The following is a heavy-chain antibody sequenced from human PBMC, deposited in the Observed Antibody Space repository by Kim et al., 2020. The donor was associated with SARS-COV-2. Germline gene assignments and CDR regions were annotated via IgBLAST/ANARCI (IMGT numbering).Heavy chain of an antibody. V-gene: IGHV3-21*04. D-gene: IGHD6-6*01. CDR1: GFSFSSYS. Sequence: GGSLRLSCAASGFSFSSYSMNWVRQAPGTGLEWVSSISRDSVYIFYADSMRGRFTISRDNAKNALFLQMNSLRDDDTAVYYCATRLVGAPLDYWGQGALVTVSS. J-gene: IGHJ4*02. CDR3: ATRLVGAPLDY. CDR2: ISRDSVYI.